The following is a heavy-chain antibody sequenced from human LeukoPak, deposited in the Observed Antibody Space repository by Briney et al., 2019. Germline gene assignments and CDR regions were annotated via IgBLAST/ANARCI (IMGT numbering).Heavy chain of an antibody. CDR3: ARESVGGSYSDY. V-gene: IGHV3-48*02. D-gene: IGHD1-26*01. CDR2: ISRSGSTT. CDR1: ELTFSRYS. Sequence: GGSLRLSCAASELTFSRYSMIWVRQAPGKGLEFISYISRSGSTTYYADSVKGRFTISRDNVKNSLYLQVSSLRDEDTAVYYCARESVGGSYSDYWGQGTLVTVSS. J-gene: IGHJ4*02.